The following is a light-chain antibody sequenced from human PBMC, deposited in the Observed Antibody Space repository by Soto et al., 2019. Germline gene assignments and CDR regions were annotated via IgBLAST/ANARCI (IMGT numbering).Light chain of an antibody. CDR2: GVT. CDR1: HNDIGTYDY. Sequence: QSVLTQPTSVSGSPGQSITISCTGNHNDIGTYDYVSWYQQHPGRAPRLLIHGVTTRPSGISGRFSASKSGLTASLTISGLQPEDEADYYCAAWDDSLNGVVFGGGTKLTVL. CDR3: AAWDDSLNGVV. J-gene: IGLJ2*01. V-gene: IGLV2-14*03.